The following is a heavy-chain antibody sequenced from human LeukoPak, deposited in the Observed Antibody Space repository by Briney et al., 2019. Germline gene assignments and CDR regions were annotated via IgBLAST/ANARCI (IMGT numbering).Heavy chain of an antibody. V-gene: IGHV3-7*01. CDR2: IKQDGSEK. CDR1: GFTFSSYW. D-gene: IGHD2-2*02. CDR3: ARFLSGCSRGSTSCYTEFDY. Sequence: QTGGSLRLSCAASGFTFSSYWMSWVRQAPGKGLEWVANIKQDGSEKYYVDSVKGRFTISRDNAKNSLYLQMNSLRAEDTAVYYCARFLSGCSRGSTSCYTEFDYWGQGTLVTVSS. J-gene: IGHJ4*02.